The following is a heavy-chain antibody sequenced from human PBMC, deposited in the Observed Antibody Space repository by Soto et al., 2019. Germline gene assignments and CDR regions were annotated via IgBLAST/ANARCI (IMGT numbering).Heavy chain of an antibody. CDR1: GFSFSTSA. CDR2: ISADGSNK. J-gene: IGHJ4*02. Sequence: PGGSLRLSCAASGFSFSTSAMHWVRQAPGKGLEWVAVISADGSNKYYEDSVKGRLTISRDNTKKSLSLQMASLRVEDTALYYCAKAQKRYCSGGSCYSIDYWGQGTLVTVSS. CDR3: AKAQKRYCSGGSCYSIDY. V-gene: IGHV3-30-3*01. D-gene: IGHD2-15*01.